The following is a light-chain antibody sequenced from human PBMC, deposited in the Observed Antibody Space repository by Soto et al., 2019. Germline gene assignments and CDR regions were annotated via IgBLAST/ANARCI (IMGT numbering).Light chain of an antibody. Sequence: DIPLTQSHSTLSESLLDRVDMXCRASQSITNRLAWYQLKPGKAPKVLIYDALNLESGVPSRFSGSGYGTEFTLTIRSLQPDDFATYCCQHYGGMWTFGQGTKVDIK. V-gene: IGKV1-5*01. CDR2: DAL. CDR1: QSITNR. CDR3: QHYGGMWT. J-gene: IGKJ1*01.